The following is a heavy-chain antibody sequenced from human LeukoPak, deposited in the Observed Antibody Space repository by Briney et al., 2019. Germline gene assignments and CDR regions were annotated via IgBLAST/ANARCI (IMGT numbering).Heavy chain of an antibody. CDR2: IYYSGST. Sequence: SETLSLTCTVSGGSISSGGYYWSRIRQHPGKGPEWIGYIYYSGSTYYNPSLKSRVTISVDTSKNQFSLKLSSVTAADTAVYYCARAGGVKTAALDLDYWGQGTLVTVSS. CDR1: GGSISSGGYY. CDR3: ARAGGVKTAALDLDY. D-gene: IGHD6-25*01. V-gene: IGHV4-31*03. J-gene: IGHJ4*02.